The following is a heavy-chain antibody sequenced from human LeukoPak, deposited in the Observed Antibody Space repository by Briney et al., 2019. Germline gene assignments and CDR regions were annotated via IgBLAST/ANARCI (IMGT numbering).Heavy chain of an antibody. CDR1: GFIFKDYW. V-gene: IGHV3-7*03. Sequence: PGGSLRLSCAASGFIFKDYWMIWVRQAPGKGLEWVANIKLDGSEKNYVDSVKGRFTISRDNTKDSLYLQMNSLRAEDTAVFYCARDQYDTWSRRGNFDSWGQGTLVTVSS. CDR2: IKLDGSEK. J-gene: IGHJ4*02. D-gene: IGHD3-3*01. CDR3: ARDQYDTWSRRGNFDS.